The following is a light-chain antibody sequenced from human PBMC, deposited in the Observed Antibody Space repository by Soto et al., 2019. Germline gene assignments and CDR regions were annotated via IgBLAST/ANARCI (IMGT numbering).Light chain of an antibody. J-gene: IGKJ1*01. V-gene: IGKV3-15*01. CDR3: QQYNDWTPT. CDR2: GAS. Sequence: IVMTQSPATLSVSPGERATLSCRASQSVTSNLAWYQQKPGQAPRLLIYGASTRATGIPARFSGSGSGTEFTLTISSLQSEDFAVYYCQQYNDWTPTFGQGTKVEIK. CDR1: QSVTSN.